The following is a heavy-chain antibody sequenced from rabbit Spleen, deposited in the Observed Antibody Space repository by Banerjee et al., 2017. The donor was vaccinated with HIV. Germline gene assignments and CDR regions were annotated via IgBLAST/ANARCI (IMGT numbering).Heavy chain of an antibody. V-gene: IGHV1S45*01. CDR3: ARDLVAVIGWNFNL. J-gene: IGHJ4*01. CDR1: GFSFTNKAV. D-gene: IGHD1-1*01. Sequence: QERLVESGGGLVKPEGSLKLSCTASGFSFTNKAVMCWVRQAPGKGLEWIACINAVTGKAVYASWAKGRFTFSKTSSTTVTLQMTSLTAADTATYFCARDLVAVIGWNFNLWGQGTLVTVS. CDR2: INAVTGKA.